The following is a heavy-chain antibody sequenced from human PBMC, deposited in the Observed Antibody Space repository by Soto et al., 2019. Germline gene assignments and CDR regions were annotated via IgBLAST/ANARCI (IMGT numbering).Heavy chain of an antibody. CDR2: ITTDGSST. Sequence: EVQLVESGGGLVQPGGSLRLSCAASGFTFSSYWMHWVRQAPGKGLVWVSRITTDGSSTTYADSVKGRFTISRDNAKNTLYLQMSSLRVEDTAVYYCAKDEGLDVHVPFDVWGQGTVVTVSS. D-gene: IGHD3-10*02. CDR1: GFTFSSYW. CDR3: AKDEGLDVHVPFDV. V-gene: IGHV3-74*01. J-gene: IGHJ3*01.